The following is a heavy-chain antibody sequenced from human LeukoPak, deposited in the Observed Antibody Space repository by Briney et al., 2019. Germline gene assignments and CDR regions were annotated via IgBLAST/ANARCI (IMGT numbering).Heavy chain of an antibody. CDR1: GDSISMHY. Sequence: SETLSLTCSVSGDSISMHYWSRIRQPPGKGLEWIGYIDHTGSTNYNPSLNSRVTISVDTSKNQFSLKLSSVTAADTAVYYCARTQRYCSGGSCPKRDAFDIWGQGTMVTVSS. J-gene: IGHJ3*02. V-gene: IGHV4-59*11. CDR2: IDHTGST. CDR3: ARTQRYCSGGSCPKRDAFDI. D-gene: IGHD2-15*01.